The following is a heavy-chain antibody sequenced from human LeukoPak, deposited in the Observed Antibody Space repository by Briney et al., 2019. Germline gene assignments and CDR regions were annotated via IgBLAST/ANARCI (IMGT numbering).Heavy chain of an antibody. V-gene: IGHV4-34*01. Sequence: SETLSLTCAVYGGSFSDYYWTWIRQPPGKGLEWIGEINHSGSTNYNPSLKSRVTLSADTSKSQFSLKVNSVTAADTAVYYCARVYDSRGSYLAYWGQGTLVTASS. CDR1: GGSFSDYY. CDR2: INHSGST. D-gene: IGHD3-22*01. J-gene: IGHJ4*02. CDR3: ARVYDSRGSYLAY.